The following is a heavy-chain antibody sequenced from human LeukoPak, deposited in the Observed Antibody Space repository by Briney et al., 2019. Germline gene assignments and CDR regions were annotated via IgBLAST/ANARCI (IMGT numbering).Heavy chain of an antibody. Sequence: SETLSLTCTVSGGSIRSYYWSWIRQPPGKGLEWIAYIYYSGSTNYNPSLKRRVTISVDTSTNQFSLKQSSVTAADTAVYYCARHGYSSGIYDAFDIGGQGTMVTVSS. CDR1: GGSIRSYY. D-gene: IGHD6-19*01. CDR2: IYYSGST. V-gene: IGHV4-59*08. CDR3: ARHGYSSGIYDAFDI. J-gene: IGHJ3*02.